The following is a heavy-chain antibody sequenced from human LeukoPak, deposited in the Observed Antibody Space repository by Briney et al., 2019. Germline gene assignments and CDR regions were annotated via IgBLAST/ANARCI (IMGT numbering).Heavy chain of an antibody. D-gene: IGHD5-18*01. CDR3: AREQTNGYSYGYTDY. J-gene: IGHJ4*02. CDR1: GGSVSSGSYY. Sequence: PSETLSLTCTVSGGSVSSGSYYWSWIRQPPGKGLEWIGYIYYSGSTNYNPSLKSRVTISVDTSKNQFSLKLSSVTAADTAVYYCAREQTNGYSYGYTDYWGQGTLVTVSS. V-gene: IGHV4-61*01. CDR2: IYYSGST.